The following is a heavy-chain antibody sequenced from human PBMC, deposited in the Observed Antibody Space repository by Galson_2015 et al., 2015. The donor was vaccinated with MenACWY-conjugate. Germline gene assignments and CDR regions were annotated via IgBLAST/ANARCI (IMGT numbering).Heavy chain of an antibody. CDR1: GFTFSTYA. Sequence: SLRLSCAASGFTFSTYAMTWVRQAPGKGLEWVSTISGSGGSTYYADSVKGRFTISRDSAKNTLYLQMDSLREEDMAVYYCAREGAARPFDYWGQGTLVTVSS. V-gene: IGHV3-23*01. D-gene: IGHD6-6*01. CDR3: AREGAARPFDY. J-gene: IGHJ4*02. CDR2: ISGSGGST.